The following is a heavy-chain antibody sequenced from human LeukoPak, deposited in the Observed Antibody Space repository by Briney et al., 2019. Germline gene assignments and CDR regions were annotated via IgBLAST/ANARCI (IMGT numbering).Heavy chain of an antibody. D-gene: IGHD4-17*01. CDR1: GFPFSSYG. CDR2: IWYDGSNK. J-gene: IGHJ4*02. CDR3: ARDGRYGDYVFDY. Sequence: GSLRLSCAASGFPFSSYGMHWVRPAPGKGLEWVAVIWYDGSNKYYADSVKGRFTISRDNSKNTLYLQMNSLRAEDTAVYYCARDGRYGDYVFDYWGQGTLVTVSS. V-gene: IGHV3-33*01.